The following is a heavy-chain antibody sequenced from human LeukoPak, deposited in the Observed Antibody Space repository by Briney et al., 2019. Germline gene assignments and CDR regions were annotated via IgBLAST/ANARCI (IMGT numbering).Heavy chain of an antibody. D-gene: IGHD6-6*01. CDR2: VNPSGST. CDR3: ARGGSRAARQSY. Sequence: SETLSLTCVVYGGSFSGYYWSWIRQPPGKGLEWIGEVNPSGSTNYNPSLKSRVTISVDTSKNQFSMELSSVTATDTAVYYCARGGSRAARQSYWGQGTLVTVSS. V-gene: IGHV4-34*01. J-gene: IGHJ4*02. CDR1: GGSFSGYY.